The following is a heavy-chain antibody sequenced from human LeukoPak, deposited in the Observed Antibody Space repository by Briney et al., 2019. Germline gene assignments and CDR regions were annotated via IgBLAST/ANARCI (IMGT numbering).Heavy chain of an antibody. Sequence: PSETLSLTCTVSGGSISSYYWSWIRQPPGKGLEWIGYIYYSGSTNYNPSLKSRVTISVDTSKNQFSLKLSSVTAADTAVYYCARDAGGMAFDYWGQGTLVTVSP. J-gene: IGHJ4*02. D-gene: IGHD1-26*01. V-gene: IGHV4-59*01. CDR1: GGSISSYY. CDR3: ARDAGGMAFDY. CDR2: IYYSGST.